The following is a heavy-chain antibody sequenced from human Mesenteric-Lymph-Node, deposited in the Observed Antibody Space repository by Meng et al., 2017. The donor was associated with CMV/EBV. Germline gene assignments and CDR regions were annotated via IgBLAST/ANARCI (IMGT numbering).Heavy chain of an antibody. CDR3: ARDPPKDIVVVPAAM. D-gene: IGHD2-2*01. J-gene: IGHJ4*02. CDR2: ISSSSSYI. CDR1: VFTFSSYS. Sequence: GESLKISCAASVFTFSSYSMNWVRQAPGKGLEWVSSISSSSSYIYYADSVKGRFTISRDNAKNSLYLQMNSLRAEDTAVYYCARDPPKDIVVVPAAMWGQGTLVTVSS. V-gene: IGHV3-21*01.